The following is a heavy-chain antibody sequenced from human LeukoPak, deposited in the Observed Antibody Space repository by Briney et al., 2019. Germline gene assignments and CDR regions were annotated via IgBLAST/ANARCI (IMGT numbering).Heavy chain of an antibody. CDR3: ARRSIVGAIHSAFDI. Sequence: ASVKVSCKASGGTFSSYAISWVRQAPGQGLEWMGGIIPIFGTANYAQKFQGRVTITADESTSTAYMELSSLRSEDTAVYYCARRSIVGAIHSAFDIWGQGTMVTVSS. J-gene: IGHJ3*02. CDR1: GGTFSSYA. CDR2: IIPIFGTA. V-gene: IGHV1-69*13. D-gene: IGHD1-26*01.